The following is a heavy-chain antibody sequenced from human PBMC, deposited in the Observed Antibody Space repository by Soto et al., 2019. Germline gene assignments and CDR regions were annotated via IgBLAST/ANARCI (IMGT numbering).Heavy chain of an antibody. J-gene: IGHJ6*03. D-gene: IGHD5-12*01. V-gene: IGHV1-2*04. CDR3: ARESGGATATLDYYYFYMDV. CDR2: INPNSGVT. CDR1: GDTFTDYY. Sequence: QVQLVQSGAEVKKPGASVTVSCRSSGDTFTDYYMHWVRQAPGQGLEWMGWINPNSGVTKYAQKFTGWVTMTRDTSIRTVYMQLSRLRSDDTAVYYCARESGGATATLDYYYFYMDVGGTGTTVTVSS.